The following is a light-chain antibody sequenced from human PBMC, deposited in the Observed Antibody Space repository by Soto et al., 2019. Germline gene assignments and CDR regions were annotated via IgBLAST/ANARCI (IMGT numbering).Light chain of an antibody. Sequence: QSVLTQPPSVSGTPGQRVSISCTGTSSNLGAGYDVHWYQQLPGAAPRLLIFGNNVRPSGVPDRFSGSKSGISASLAITGLQAEDEAIYHCQSYDGSLATSIFGAGTKLTVL. CDR3: QSYDGSLATSI. CDR1: SSNLGAGYD. CDR2: GNN. V-gene: IGLV1-40*01. J-gene: IGLJ2*01.